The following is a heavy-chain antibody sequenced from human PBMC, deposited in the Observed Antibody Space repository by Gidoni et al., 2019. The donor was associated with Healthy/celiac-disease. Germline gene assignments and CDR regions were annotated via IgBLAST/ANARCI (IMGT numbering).Heavy chain of an antibody. V-gene: IGHV3-21*01. D-gene: IGHD3-3*01. Sequence: EVQLVESGGGLVKPGGSLRLSCAASGFTFSSYSMNWVRQAPGKGLEWVSSISSSGSYIYYADSVKGRFTISRDNAKNSLYLQMNSLRAEDTAVYYCARLRSYDFWPGHGMDVWGQGTTVTVSS. CDR1: GFTFSSYS. CDR2: ISSSGSYI. J-gene: IGHJ6*02. CDR3: ARLRSYDFWPGHGMDV.